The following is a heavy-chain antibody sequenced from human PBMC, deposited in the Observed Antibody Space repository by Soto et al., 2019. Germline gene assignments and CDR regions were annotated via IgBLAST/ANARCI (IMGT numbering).Heavy chain of an antibody. CDR2: INPSGGST. Sequence: QVQLVQSGAEVKKPGASVKVSCKASGYTFTSYYMHWVRQAPGQGLEWMGIINPSGGSTSYAQKFQGRVTMTRDTSTSTVYMELSSLRSEDTAVYYCARGGGGITMIVEVNPFDYWGQGTLVTVSS. V-gene: IGHV1-46*01. J-gene: IGHJ4*02. CDR3: ARGGGGITMIVEVNPFDY. CDR1: GYTFTSYY. D-gene: IGHD3-22*01.